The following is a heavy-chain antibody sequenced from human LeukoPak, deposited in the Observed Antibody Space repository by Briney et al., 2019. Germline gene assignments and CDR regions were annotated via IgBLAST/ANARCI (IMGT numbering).Heavy chain of an antibody. D-gene: IGHD2-2*01. CDR1: NYYISSGSY. V-gene: IGHV4-38-2*01. J-gene: IGHJ4*02. CDR2: IYHTGSA. CDR3: ARANDRGGTSPLDY. Sequence: RPSETLSLTCGVSNYYISSGSYWSWIRQPPGKGLEGIGSIYHTGSAYYSSSLQSLVTISVDTSKNQFSVKLSSVTAADTAVYYCARANDRGGTSPLDYWGQGTLATVSS.